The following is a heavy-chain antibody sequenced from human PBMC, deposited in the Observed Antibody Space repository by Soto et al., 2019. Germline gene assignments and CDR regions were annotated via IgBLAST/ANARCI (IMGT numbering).Heavy chain of an antibody. CDR3: GKAEGRVPVTTGGGIDY. V-gene: IGHV3-23*01. D-gene: IGHD4-4*01. Sequence: EVQLLESGGGLVQPGGSLRLSCAASGFTFSSYAMSWVRQAPGKGLEWVSAISGSGGSTYYADSVKGRFTISRDNSKNTLNLQKNGLRAEDTAVYSCGKAEGRVPVTTGGGIDYWGQGTLVTVSS. CDR2: ISGSGGST. CDR1: GFTFSSYA. J-gene: IGHJ4*02.